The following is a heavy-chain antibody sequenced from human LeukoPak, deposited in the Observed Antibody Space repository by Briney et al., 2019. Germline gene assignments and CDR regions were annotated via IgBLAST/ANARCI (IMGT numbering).Heavy chain of an antibody. CDR3: ARHPSGRMWLQQGGWFDP. CDR1: GGSISSISYY. CDR2: MYHNGST. J-gene: IGHJ5*02. V-gene: IGHV4-39*01. D-gene: IGHD5-24*01. Sequence: PSETLSLTCTVSGGSISSISYYWGWIRQPPGKGLEWIGSMYHNGSTYYNPSLKSRATISVDTSKNQFSLKLTSVTAADTAVYYCARHPSGRMWLQQGGWFDPWGQGTPVTVSS.